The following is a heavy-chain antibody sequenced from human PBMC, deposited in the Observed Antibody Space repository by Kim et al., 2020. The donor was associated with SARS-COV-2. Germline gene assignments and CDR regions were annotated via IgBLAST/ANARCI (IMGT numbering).Heavy chain of an antibody. D-gene: IGHD3-9*01. Sequence: ASVKVSCKASGYTFTSYGISWVRQAPGQGLEWMGWISAYNGNTNYAQKLQGRVTMTTDTSTSTAYMELRSLRSDDTAVYYCAREGRYDILTGLTLLGGPYYYYGMDVWGQGTTVTVSS. CDR1: GYTFTSYG. V-gene: IGHV1-18*01. J-gene: IGHJ6*02. CDR2: ISAYNGNT. CDR3: AREGRYDILTGLTLLGGPYYYYGMDV.